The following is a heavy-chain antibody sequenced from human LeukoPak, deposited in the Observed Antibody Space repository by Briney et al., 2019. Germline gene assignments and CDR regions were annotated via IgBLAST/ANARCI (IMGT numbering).Heavy chain of an antibody. CDR3: ARGPGSSGCDYVGDF. CDR2: ISSDGTYT. D-gene: IGHD5-12*01. Sequence: GGSLRLSCAASGFTFSSHLMHWVRQAPGKGLVWVSRISSDGTYTDYADSVRGRFTISRDNAKNTLYLQMNSLRAEDTAVYYCARGPGSSGCDYVGDFWGQGTLVTVSS. J-gene: IGHJ4*02. CDR1: GFTFSSHL. V-gene: IGHV3-74*01.